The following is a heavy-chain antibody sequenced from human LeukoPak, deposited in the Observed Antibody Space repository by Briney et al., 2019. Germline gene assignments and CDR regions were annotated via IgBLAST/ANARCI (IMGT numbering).Heavy chain of an antibody. CDR2: IYTSGST. D-gene: IGHD4-17*01. CDR1: VGSISSYY. CDR3: ARDLLRGDYVRAFDI. Sequence: SETLSLTCTVSVGSISSYYWSWIRQPAGKGLEWIGRIYTSGSTNYNPSLKSRVTMSVDTSKNQFSLKLSSVTAADTAVYYCARDLLRGDYVRAFDIWGQGTMVTVSS. J-gene: IGHJ3*02. V-gene: IGHV4-4*07.